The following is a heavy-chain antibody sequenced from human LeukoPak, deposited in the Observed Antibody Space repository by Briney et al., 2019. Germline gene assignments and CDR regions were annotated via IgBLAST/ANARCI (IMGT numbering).Heavy chain of an antibody. CDR3: AKKASYCAIGVCYTRIFDG. CDR1: GFTLSSYA. Sequence: GGPLTLPCAASGFTLSSYAMRWLRQAPGKGLVCVSSISGSGGSTFYAHCVKGLFTMSRENPKNTVYLQMNTLSAEDTAVFFCAKKASYCAIGVCYTRIFDGWGQGTLVTVYS. CDR2: ISGSGGST. D-gene: IGHD2-8*01. J-gene: IGHJ4*02. V-gene: IGHV3-23*01.